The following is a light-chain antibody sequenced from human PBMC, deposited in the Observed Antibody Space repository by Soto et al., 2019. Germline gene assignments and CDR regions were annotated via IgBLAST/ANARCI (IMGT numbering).Light chain of an antibody. V-gene: IGLV2-8*01. CDR3: SSYAGSTNPNFV. J-gene: IGLJ1*01. CDR2: GVN. Sequence: QSVLTQPPSASGSPGQSATISCTGTSSDVGGYNYVSWYQQHPGKAPKLMIYGVNKRPSGVPDRFSGSKSGNTASPTVSGLQAEDEADYYCSSYAGSTNPNFVFGTGTKVTVL. CDR1: SSDVGGYNY.